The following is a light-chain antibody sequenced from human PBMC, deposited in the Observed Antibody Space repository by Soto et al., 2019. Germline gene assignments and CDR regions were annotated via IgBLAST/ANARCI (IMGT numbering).Light chain of an antibody. CDR3: MSYTSSDAWV. V-gene: IGLV2-14*01. Sequence: QSALTQPASVSGSPGQSVTISCSGTSNDVGASNHDSWYQQHPGKAPTLLLYEVTIRPSGVSYRFSGSKSGNTASLTISGLQTEDEADYYCMSYTSSDAWVFGGGTKVTVL. CDR1: SNDVGASNH. J-gene: IGLJ3*02. CDR2: EVT.